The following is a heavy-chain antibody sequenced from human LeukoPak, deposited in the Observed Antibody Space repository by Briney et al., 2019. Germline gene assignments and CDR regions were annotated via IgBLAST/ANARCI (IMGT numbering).Heavy chain of an antibody. D-gene: IGHD3-22*01. CDR1: GGSVSSGSYY. CDR2: IYYSGST. J-gene: IGHJ4*02. Sequence: SETLSLTCTVSGGSVSSGSYYWSWIRQPPGKGLEWIGYIYYSGSTNYNPSLKSRVTISVDTSKNQFSLKPSSVTAADTAVYYCARDSSGYYGYWGQGTLVTVSS. CDR3: ARDSSGYYGY. V-gene: IGHV4-61*01.